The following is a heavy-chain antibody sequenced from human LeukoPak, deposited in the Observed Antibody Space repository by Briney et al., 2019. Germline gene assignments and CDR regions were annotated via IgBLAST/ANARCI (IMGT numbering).Heavy chain of an antibody. CDR3: ARDRDWSFDY. CDR1: GFSFSGYS. CDR2: IRGTSSAV. J-gene: IGHJ4*02. Sequence: GSLRLSCAASGFSFSGYSMNWVRQAPGKGLEWVAHIRGTSSAVNYAASVRGRFTISRDNAKNALFLEMSSLRAEDTAVYYCARDRDWSFDYWGQGTLVTVSS. V-gene: IGHV3-48*04. D-gene: IGHD3-9*01.